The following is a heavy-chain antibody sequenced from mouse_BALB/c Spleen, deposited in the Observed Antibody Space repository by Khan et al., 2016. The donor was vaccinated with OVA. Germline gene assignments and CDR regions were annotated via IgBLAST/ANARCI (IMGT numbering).Heavy chain of an antibody. CDR3: AEGGTGGLAY. V-gene: IGHV5-15*02. D-gene: IGHD3-1*01. CDR2: ISSLAYNF. CDR1: GFTFSDYG. Sequence: EVELVESGGGLVQPGGSRKLSCAASGFTFSDYGMAWIRQGPGKGPEWITFISSLAYNFYYADTVTGRFTISRENAKNTLYLQTNSLRSENTAVYYCAEGGTGGLAYWGQGTLVTVDA. J-gene: IGHJ3*01.